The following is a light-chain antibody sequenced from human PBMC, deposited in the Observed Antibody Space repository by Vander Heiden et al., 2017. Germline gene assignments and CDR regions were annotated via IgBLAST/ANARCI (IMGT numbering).Light chain of an antibody. CDR1: SSDVGGYNY. J-gene: IGLJ2*01. CDR2: DVS. CDR3: SSYTSRGGVV. V-gene: IGLV2-14*01. Sequence: QSALTQPASVSGSPGPSITISCTGPSSDVGGYNYVSWYQQQPGKAPKLMIYDVSNRPSGVSKRFSGSKSGNTASLTISGLQAEDEADYYCSSYTSRGGVVFGGGTKLTVL.